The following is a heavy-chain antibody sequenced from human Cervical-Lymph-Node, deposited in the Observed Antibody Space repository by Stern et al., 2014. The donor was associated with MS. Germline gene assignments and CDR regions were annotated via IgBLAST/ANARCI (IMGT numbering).Heavy chain of an antibody. J-gene: IGHJ4*02. CDR3: ARGGAVATSDYYFDY. CDR1: GFPFSYHA. Sequence: VQLVASGGGVVQPGRSLRLSCAASGFPFSYHAMHWVRQAPGTGLEWVAVISYDGSDKNDADSVKGRFTISRDNSRNTLYLQMNSLRVDDTAVYYCARGGAVATSDYYFDYWGQGILVTVSS. D-gene: IGHD5-12*01. CDR2: ISYDGSDK. V-gene: IGHV3-30*01.